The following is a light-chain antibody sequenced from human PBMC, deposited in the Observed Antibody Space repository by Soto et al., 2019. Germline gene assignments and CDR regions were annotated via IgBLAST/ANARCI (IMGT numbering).Light chain of an antibody. CDR3: QQHANWPIT. CDR2: EAS. J-gene: IGKJ4*01. V-gene: IGKV3-11*01. CDR1: QSVGNN. Sequence: EIVLTQSPATLSLSPGERATLSCRASQSVGNNLAWYQQKPGQAPGLLIYEASTRATGIPARFRGSGSGTDFTLTISSLEPEDFAVYYCQQHANWPITFGGGTKVEIK.